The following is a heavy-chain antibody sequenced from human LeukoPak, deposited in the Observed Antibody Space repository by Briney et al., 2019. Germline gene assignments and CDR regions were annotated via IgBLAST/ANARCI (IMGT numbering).Heavy chain of an antibody. CDR2: IRQDGSEK. CDR1: GFTMGSYW. J-gene: IGHJ3*01. V-gene: IGHV3-7*01. D-gene: IGHD2/OR15-2a*01. Sequence: PGGSLRLSCAGSGFTMGSYWMSWVRQAPGKGVEWVANIRQDGSEKYYVDSVRGRLTISRDNAKNSLYLQMNSLRAEDTGIYYCARAGYYGNDAFDHWGQGTMVTVSS. CDR3: ARAGYYGNDAFDH.